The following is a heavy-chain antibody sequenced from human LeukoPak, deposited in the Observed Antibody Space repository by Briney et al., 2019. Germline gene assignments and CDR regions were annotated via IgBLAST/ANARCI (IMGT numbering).Heavy chain of an antibody. V-gene: IGHV1-24*01. J-gene: IGHJ5*02. CDR1: GYTLTELS. D-gene: IGHD5-24*01. CDR2: FDPEDGET. Sequence: ASVKVSCKVSGYTLTELSMHWVRQAPGKGLEWMGGFDPEDGETIYAQKFQGRVTMTEDTSTDTAYMELSSLRSEDTAVYYCARGKISGYNTNWFDPWGQGTLVTVSS. CDR3: ARGKISGYNTNWFDP.